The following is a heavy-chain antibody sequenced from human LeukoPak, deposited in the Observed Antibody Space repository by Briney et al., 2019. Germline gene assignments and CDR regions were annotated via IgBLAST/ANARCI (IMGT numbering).Heavy chain of an antibody. V-gene: IGHV3-30*02. D-gene: IGHD6-13*01. CDR3: AKTASSSWGFFDY. CDR2: IRSDGSIK. Sequence: GGSLRLSCAASGFTFSIYGIHWVRQAPGKGLEWVAFIRSDGSIKYYADSVKGRFTISRDNSKNTLYLEINSLRADDTAIYYCAKTASSSWGFFDYWGQGTLVTVSS. CDR1: GFTFSIYG. J-gene: IGHJ4*02.